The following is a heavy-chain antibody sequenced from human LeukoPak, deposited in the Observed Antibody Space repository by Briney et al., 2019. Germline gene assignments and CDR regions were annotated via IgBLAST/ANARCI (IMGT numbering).Heavy chain of an antibody. J-gene: IGHJ4*02. CDR1: GGSLSGFY. D-gene: IGHD6-19*01. V-gene: IGHV4-59*08. CDR2: FHYSGNT. CDR3: ARHRKSWPGWAAFDS. Sequence: SETLSLTCAVSGGSLSGFYWSWIRQPPGKGLEWIGYFHYSGNTNNNPSLKSRVTISGDTSKNQFSLKLTSVTATDTAVYYCARHRKSWPGWAAFDSWGQGTLVTVSS.